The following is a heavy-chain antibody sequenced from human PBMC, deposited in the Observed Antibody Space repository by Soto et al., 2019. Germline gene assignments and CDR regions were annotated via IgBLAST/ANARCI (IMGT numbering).Heavy chain of an antibody. CDR2: ISYDGSNK. CDR1: GFTFSSYA. V-gene: IGHV3-30-3*01. CDR3: ARDDCSGGSCYSNYYYGMDV. Sequence: PGGSLRLSCAASGFTFSSYAMHWVRQAPGKGLEWVAVISYDGSNKYYADSVKGRFTISRDNSKNTLYLQMNSLRAEDTAVYYCARDDCSGGSCYSNYYYGMDVGRQGNTVTVYS. J-gene: IGHJ6*02. D-gene: IGHD2-15*01.